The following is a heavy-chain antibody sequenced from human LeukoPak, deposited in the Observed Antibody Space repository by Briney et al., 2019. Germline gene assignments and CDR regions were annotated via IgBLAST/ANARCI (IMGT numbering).Heavy chain of an antibody. CDR1: GYTFTSYG. Sequence: GASVKVSCKASGYTFTSYGISGVRQAPGQGREWMGWISAYNGNTNYAQKLQGRVTMTTDTSTSTAYMELRSLRSDDTAVYYCARETLKYPLLSFGLDYYYYGMDVWGQGPTVPVSS. D-gene: IGHD2-2*01. CDR2: ISAYNGNT. CDR3: ARETLKYPLLSFGLDYYYYGMDV. V-gene: IGHV1-18*01. J-gene: IGHJ6*02.